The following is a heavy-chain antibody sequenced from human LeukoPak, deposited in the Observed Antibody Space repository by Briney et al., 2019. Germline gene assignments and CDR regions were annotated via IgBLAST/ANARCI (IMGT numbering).Heavy chain of an antibody. CDR1: GFSFRSYE. D-gene: IGHD5-18*01. CDR3: ARGYSYGLVYFDY. V-gene: IGHV3-48*03. J-gene: IGHJ4*02. Sequence: GGSLRLSCAASGFSFRSYEMNWVRQAPGQGLEWVSYISSIGTAIHYADSVKGRFTISRDNAKNSLYLQMNSLRVEDTAVYYCARGYSYGLVYFDYWGQGTLVTVSS. CDR2: ISSIGTAI.